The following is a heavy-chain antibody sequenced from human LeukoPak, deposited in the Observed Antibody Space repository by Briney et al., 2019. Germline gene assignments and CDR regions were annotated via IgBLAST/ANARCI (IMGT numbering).Heavy chain of an antibody. J-gene: IGHJ4*02. D-gene: IGHD2-21*02. Sequence: GESLKISCKGSGYSFTTYWIAWVRQMPGKGLEWMGIIYPSDSDTRYSPSFQGQVIISADKSISTAYLQWSSLKASDTAMYYCARMVTTTHYFDFWGQGTLVTVSS. CDR3: ARMVTTTHYFDF. V-gene: IGHV5-51*01. CDR2: IYPSDSDT. CDR1: GYSFTTYW.